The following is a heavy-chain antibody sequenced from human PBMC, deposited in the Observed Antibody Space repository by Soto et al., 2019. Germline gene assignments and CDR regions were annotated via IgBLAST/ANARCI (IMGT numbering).Heavy chain of an antibody. CDR1: GGSISSYY. CDR3: ARHSIEECGYSGYDHSFYFDY. Sequence: SETLSLTCTVSGGSISSYYWSWIRQPPGKGLEWIGYIYYSGSTNYNPSLKSRVTISVDTSKNQFSLKLSSVTAADTAVYYCARHSIEECGYSGYDHSFYFDYWGQGTLVTVSS. V-gene: IGHV4-59*08. J-gene: IGHJ4*02. D-gene: IGHD5-12*01. CDR2: IYYSGST.